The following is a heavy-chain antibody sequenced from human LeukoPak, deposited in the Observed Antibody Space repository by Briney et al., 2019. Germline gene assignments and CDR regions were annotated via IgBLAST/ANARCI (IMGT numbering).Heavy chain of an antibody. CDR2: ISGSGGST. CDR1: GFTFSSYA. J-gene: IGHJ4*02. V-gene: IGHV3-23*01. D-gene: IGHD3-10*01. CDR3: ARIRQRITMVRGVKYFDY. Sequence: PGGSLRLSCAASGFTFSSYAMSWVRQAPGKGLEWVSAISGSGGSTYYADSVKGRFTIPRGNSKNTLYLQMNSLRAEDTAVYYCARIRQRITMVRGVKYFDYWGQGTLVTVSS.